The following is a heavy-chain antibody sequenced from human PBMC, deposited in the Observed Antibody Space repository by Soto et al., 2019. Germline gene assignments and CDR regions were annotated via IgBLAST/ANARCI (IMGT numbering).Heavy chain of an antibody. CDR3: ARGRSFSYDSTPPPMFDP. V-gene: IGHV3-13*01. CDR1: GFTFSTFD. D-gene: IGHD3-10*01. CDR2: IGTLSDT. J-gene: IGHJ5*02. Sequence: GGSLRLSCAGSGFTFSTFDIHWVRQAPGKGLEWVSGIGTLSDTFYAASVQGRFTISRQNAENSVYLQMNSLRAGDTAFYYCARGRSFSYDSTPPPMFDPWGQGTLVTVSS.